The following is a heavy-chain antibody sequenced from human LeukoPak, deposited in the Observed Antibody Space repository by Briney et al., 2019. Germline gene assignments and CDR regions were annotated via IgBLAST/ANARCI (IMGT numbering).Heavy chain of an antibody. V-gene: IGHV4-4*07. CDR2: IYSSGRT. CDR1: GGSISTYY. J-gene: IGHJ5*02. Sequence: SETLSLTCTVSGGSISTYYWSWIRQPAGKGLEWIGRIYSSGRTNYNPSLKSRVTISIDTSKNQFSLRLSSVTAADTAVYYCARALGGTYSSENWFDPGGQGPLVTVSS. CDR3: ARALGGTYSSENWFDP. D-gene: IGHD1-26*01.